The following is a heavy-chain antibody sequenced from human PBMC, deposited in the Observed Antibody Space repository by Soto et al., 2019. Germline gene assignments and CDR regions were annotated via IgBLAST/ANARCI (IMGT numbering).Heavy chain of an antibody. V-gene: IGHV3-33*01. CDR3: AREAVDRSGSYSGCWYFVL. CDR1: GFTFSSYG. J-gene: IGHJ2*01. D-gene: IGHD3-22*01. CDR2: IWYDGSNK. Sequence: QVQLVESGGGVVQPGRSLRLSCAASGFTFSSYGMHWVRQAPGKGLEWVAVIWYDGSNKYYADSVKGRFTISRDNSKSKLYLPMTRLRAEATSVYYGAREAVDRSGSYSGCWYFVLWGRGTLVTVSS.